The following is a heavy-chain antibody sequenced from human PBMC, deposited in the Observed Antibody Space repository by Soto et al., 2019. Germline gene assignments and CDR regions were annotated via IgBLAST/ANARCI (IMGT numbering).Heavy chain of an antibody. CDR3: ARDNLSPFYDFWSGPRGHYYGMAV. CDR1: GGSISSYY. J-gene: IGHJ6*04. CDR2: IYYSGST. D-gene: IGHD3-3*01. Sequence: SETLSLTCTVSGGSISSYYWSWIRQPPGKGLEWIGYIYYSGSTNYNPSLKSRVTISVDTSKNQFSLKLSSVTAADTAVYYCARDNLSPFYDFWSGPRGHYYGMAVWGKGTTVTVSS. V-gene: IGHV4-59*01.